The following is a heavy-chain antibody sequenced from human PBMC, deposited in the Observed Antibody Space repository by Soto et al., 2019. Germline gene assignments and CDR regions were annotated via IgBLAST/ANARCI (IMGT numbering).Heavy chain of an antibody. D-gene: IGHD2-2*01. V-gene: IGHV4-4*02. J-gene: IGHJ6*02. CDR1: GDSINNTYW. CDR2: IYHTGPR. Sequence: QVQLQQSGPGLVKPSGTLSLTCFVSGDSINNTYWWSWVRQAPEKGLEWIGEIYHTGPRSYMPSLRGRITLSVDTSKNQFSLKLTSVTAADTAVYYCARAVYCTTANCWDDFHYYNIDVWGQGTAVTVSS. CDR3: ARAVYCTTANCWDDFHYYNIDV.